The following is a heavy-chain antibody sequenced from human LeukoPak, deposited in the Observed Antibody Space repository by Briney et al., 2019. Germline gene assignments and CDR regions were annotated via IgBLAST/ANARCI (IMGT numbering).Heavy chain of an antibody. D-gene: IGHD6-6*01. V-gene: IGHV1-69*05. Sequence: ASVKVSCKASGGTFSSYAISWVRQAPGHGLEWMGGIIPIFGTANYAQKFQGRVTITTDKSTSTAYMELSSLRSEDTAVYDCARAARPLRTSYFDYWGQGTLVTVSS. CDR1: GGTFSSYA. CDR3: ARAARPLRTSYFDY. CDR2: IIPIFGTA. J-gene: IGHJ4*02.